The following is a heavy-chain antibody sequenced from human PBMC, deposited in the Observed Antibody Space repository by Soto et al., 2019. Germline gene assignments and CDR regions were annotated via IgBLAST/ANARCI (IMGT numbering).Heavy chain of an antibody. Sequence: GGSLRLSCSDSGFTFSSYAMNWVRQAPGKGLEWVSGISGSGRVTYYGDSVQGRFTISRDNSKNTLYLQMNSLRAEDTALYYCARDTIGGGFQQLVLGPSYFDYWGQGTLVTVSS. J-gene: IGHJ4*02. CDR2: ISGSGRVT. CDR3: ARDTIGGGFQQLVLGPSYFDY. V-gene: IGHV3-23*01. D-gene: IGHD6-13*01. CDR1: GFTFSSYA.